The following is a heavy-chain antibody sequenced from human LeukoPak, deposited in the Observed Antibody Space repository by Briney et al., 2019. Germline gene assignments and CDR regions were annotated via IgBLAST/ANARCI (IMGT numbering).Heavy chain of an antibody. Sequence: SETLSLTCTVSGAYISSDSDYWSWIRQPAGKGLEWIGRIYSGSTDYNPSLRSRLTISVDTSKNQFSLKLSSVTAADTAVYYCARGRVSGTTLYFDYWGQGTLFTVSS. CDR3: ARGRVSGTTLYFDY. CDR2: IYSGST. V-gene: IGHV4-61*02. D-gene: IGHD1-1*01. J-gene: IGHJ4*02. CDR1: GAYISSDSDY.